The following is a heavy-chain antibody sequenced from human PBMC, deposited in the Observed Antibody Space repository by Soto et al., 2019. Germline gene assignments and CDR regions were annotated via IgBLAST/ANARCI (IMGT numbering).Heavy chain of an antibody. D-gene: IGHD3-10*01. CDR2: ISGFNGQT. CDR3: ARVDPRGAAVVRDD. V-gene: IGHV1-18*01. CDR1: GNTFASHG. J-gene: IGHJ4*02. Sequence: XSVKVSCKASGNTFASHGFSLVRQAPGQGLEWMGWISGFNGQTNYALKFQGRVTLTTDTSTSTAYMELRSLRSDDTAVYFCARVDPRGAAVVRDDWGQGTLVTVSS.